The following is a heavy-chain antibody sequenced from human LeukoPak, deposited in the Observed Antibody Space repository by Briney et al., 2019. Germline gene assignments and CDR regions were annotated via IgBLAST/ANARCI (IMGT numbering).Heavy chain of an antibody. D-gene: IGHD3-3*01. CDR1: GFTFSDYY. V-gene: IGHV3-11*01. J-gene: IGHJ4*02. CDR2: ISSVGTTI. Sequence: GGSLRLSCAASGFTFSDYYMSWIRQTPGKGLEWVSYISSVGTTIYYADSVKGRFTISRDNAKNSLYLQMNSLRAEDTAVYYCASSITIFGVVPRALPEYFDYWGQGTLVTVSS. CDR3: ASSITIFGVVPRALPEYFDY.